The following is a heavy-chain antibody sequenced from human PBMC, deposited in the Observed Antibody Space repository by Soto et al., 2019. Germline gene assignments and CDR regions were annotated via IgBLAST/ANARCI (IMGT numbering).Heavy chain of an antibody. V-gene: IGHV3-30-3*01. Sequence: QVQLVESGGGVVQPGRSLRLSCAASGFTFRSHAMHWVRQAPGKGLEWVAVISYDGSNKYYADSVKGRFTISRDNSKNTLYLQMNSLRAEDTAVYYCAREEVGAVYFDYWGQGTLVTVSS. D-gene: IGHD6-13*01. J-gene: IGHJ4*02. CDR3: AREEVGAVYFDY. CDR1: GFTFRSHA. CDR2: ISYDGSNK.